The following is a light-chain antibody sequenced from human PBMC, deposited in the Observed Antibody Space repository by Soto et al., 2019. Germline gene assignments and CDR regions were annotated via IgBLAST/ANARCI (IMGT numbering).Light chain of an antibody. CDR3: QQRSSWPPWT. Sequence: EIVLTQSPATLSLSPGERATLSCRASQSVSSYLAWYQQKPGQAPRLLIYDASNRATGIPARFSGSGSGTDVTITISGLEPEDFAVYYCQQRSSWPPWTFGQGTKVEIK. V-gene: IGKV3-11*01. J-gene: IGKJ1*01. CDR2: DAS. CDR1: QSVSSY.